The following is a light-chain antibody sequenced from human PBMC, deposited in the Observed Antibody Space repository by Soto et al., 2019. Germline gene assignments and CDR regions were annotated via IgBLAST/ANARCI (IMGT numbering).Light chain of an antibody. Sequence: EIVMTQSPATLSVSPGESATLSCRVSQSVSRHLAWYQQKPGQAPRLLIYDASNRATGIPARFSGSGSGTDFTLTISSLEPEDFAVYYCQQRNNWPPVTFGGGTKVDI. CDR2: DAS. V-gene: IGKV3-11*01. J-gene: IGKJ4*01. CDR1: QSVSRH. CDR3: QQRNNWPPVT.